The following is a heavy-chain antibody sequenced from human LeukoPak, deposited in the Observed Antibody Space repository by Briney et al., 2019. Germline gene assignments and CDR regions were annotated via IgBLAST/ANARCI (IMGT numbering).Heavy chain of an antibody. Sequence: GGSLRLSCEASGFAFSSYFMYWVRQAPGKGLEWVAVIWHDGSHKYYADSVKGRFTISRDNSKNTLYLQMNSLRAEDTAVYYCAKGLRRGSGQLFDYWGQGTLVTVSS. CDR1: GFAFSSYF. CDR3: AKGLRRGSGQLFDY. V-gene: IGHV3-30*02. D-gene: IGHD3-3*01. J-gene: IGHJ4*02. CDR2: IWHDGSHK.